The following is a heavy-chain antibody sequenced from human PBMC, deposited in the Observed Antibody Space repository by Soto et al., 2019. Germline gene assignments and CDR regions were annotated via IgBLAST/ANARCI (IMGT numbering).Heavy chain of an antibody. J-gene: IGHJ2*01. CDR3: ARGRFYERNTYWYFDL. CDR1: GGSISSSNW. Sequence: QVQLQESGPGLVKPSGTLSLTCAVSGGSISSSNWWSWVRQPPGKGLEWIGEIYHSGSTNYNPSLKRRVTISVDKSKNQFSLKLSSVTAADTAVYYCARGRFYERNTYWYFDLWGRGTLVTVSS. V-gene: IGHV4-4*02. CDR2: IYHSGST. D-gene: IGHD3-3*01.